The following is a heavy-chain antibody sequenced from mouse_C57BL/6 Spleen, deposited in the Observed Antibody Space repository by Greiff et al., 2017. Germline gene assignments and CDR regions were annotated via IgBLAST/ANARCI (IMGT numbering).Heavy chain of an antibody. D-gene: IGHD3-1*01. CDR1: GYTFTSYW. J-gene: IGHJ2*01. Sequence: VQLQQPGAELVKPGASVKMSCKASGYTFTSYWITWVKQRPGQGLEWIGEIYPGSGSTNYNEKFKGKATLTVDTSSSTAYMQLSSLTSEDSAVYSCARRGARQFDYWGQGTTLTVSS. CDR2: IYPGSGST. V-gene: IGHV1-55*01. CDR3: ARRGARQFDY.